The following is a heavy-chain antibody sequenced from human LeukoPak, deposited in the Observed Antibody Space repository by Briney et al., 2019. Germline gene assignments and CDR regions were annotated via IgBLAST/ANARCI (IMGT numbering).Heavy chain of an antibody. D-gene: IGHD6-19*01. CDR2: IIPIFGTA. J-gene: IGHJ4*02. CDR3: ARSAIAVAGIIHGYYFDY. V-gene: IGHV1-69*01. CDR1: GGTFSSYA. Sequence: GSSVKVSFKASGGTFSSYAISWVRQAPGQGLEWMGGIIPIFGTANYAQKFQGRVTITADESTSTAYMELSSLRSEDTAVYYCARSAIAVAGIIHGYYFDYWGQGTLVTVSS.